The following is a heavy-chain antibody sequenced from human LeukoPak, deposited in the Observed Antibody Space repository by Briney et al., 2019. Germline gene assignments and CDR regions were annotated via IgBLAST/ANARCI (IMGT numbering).Heavy chain of an antibody. CDR1: GFTFSSFG. Sequence: GGSLRLSCAASGFTFSSFGMHWVRQAPGKGLEWVAFIRYDGSNKYYADSVKGRFTISRDNSKNTLYLQMNSLSAEDTAVYYCAKAPYGDYEYYYYYMDAWGKGTTVTISS. V-gene: IGHV3-30*02. CDR3: AKAPYGDYEYYYYYMDA. J-gene: IGHJ6*03. CDR2: IRYDGSNK. D-gene: IGHD4-17*01.